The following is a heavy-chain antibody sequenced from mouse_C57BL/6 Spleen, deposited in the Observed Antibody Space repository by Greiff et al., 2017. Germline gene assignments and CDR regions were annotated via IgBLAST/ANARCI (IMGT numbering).Heavy chain of an antibody. CDR2: IRSKSNNYAT. D-gene: IGHD3-2*02. CDR3: ESPDSSGYGYFDV. V-gene: IGHV10-1*01. J-gene: IGHJ1*03. Sequence: EVHLVESGGGLVQPKGSLKLSCAASGFSFNTYAMNWVRQAPGKGLEWVARIRSKSNNYATYYADSVKDRFTISRDDSESMLYLQMNNLKTEDTAMYYCESPDSSGYGYFDVWGTGTTVTVSS. CDR1: GFSFNTYA.